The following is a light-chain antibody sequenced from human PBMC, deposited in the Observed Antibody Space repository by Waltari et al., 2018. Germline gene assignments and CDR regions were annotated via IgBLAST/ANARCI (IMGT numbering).Light chain of an antibody. CDR3: AAWDDSLVWV. J-gene: IGLJ3*02. Sequence: QSVLTQPPSASGTPGQRVTISCSGSSPNIGSNYVYWYQQLPGTAPKLLIYRNNQRPSGVPDRFSGSKSGTSASLAISGLRSEDEADYYCAAWDDSLVWVFGGGTKLTVL. V-gene: IGLV1-47*01. CDR2: RNN. CDR1: SPNIGSNY.